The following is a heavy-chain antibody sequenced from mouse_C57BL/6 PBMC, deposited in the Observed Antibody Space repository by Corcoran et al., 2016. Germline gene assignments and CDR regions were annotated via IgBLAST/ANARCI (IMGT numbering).Heavy chain of an antibody. J-gene: IGHJ1*03. CDR3: ARLGYYGSSYWYCDV. CDR1: GYTFTDYY. D-gene: IGHD1-1*01. Sequence: EVQLQQSGPELVKPGASVKISCKASGYTFTDYYMNWVKQSHGKSLEWIGDINPNNGGTSYNQKFKGKATLTVDKSSSTAYMELRSLTSEDSAVYYCARLGYYGSSYWYCDVWGTGTTVTVSS. CDR2: INPNNGGT. V-gene: IGHV1-26*01.